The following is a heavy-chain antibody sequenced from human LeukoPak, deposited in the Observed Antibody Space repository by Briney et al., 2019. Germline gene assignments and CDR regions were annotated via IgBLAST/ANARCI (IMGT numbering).Heavy chain of an antibody. D-gene: IGHD2-15*01. J-gene: IGHJ2*01. CDR1: GGSFSGYY. Sequence: PSETLSLTCAVYGGSFSGYYWSWIRQPPGKGLEWIGEINHSGSTNYNPSLKSRVTISVDTSKNQFSLKLSSVTAADTAVYYCARKVYGVVAYHWYFDLWGRGTLVTVSS. CDR2: INHSGST. CDR3: ARKVYGVVAYHWYFDL. V-gene: IGHV4-34*01.